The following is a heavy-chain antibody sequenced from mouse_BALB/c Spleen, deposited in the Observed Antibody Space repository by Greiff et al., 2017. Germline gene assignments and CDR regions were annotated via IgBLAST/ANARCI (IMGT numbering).Heavy chain of an antibody. Sequence: QVQLQQSGAELARPGASVKLSCKASGYTFTSYWMQWVKQRPGQGLEWIGAIYPGDGDTRYTQKFKGKATLTADKSSSTAYMQLSSLASEDSAVYYCARDYCGSRGGFAYWGQGTLVTVSA. CDR2: IYPGDGDT. V-gene: IGHV1-87*01. CDR1: GYTFTSYW. J-gene: IGHJ3*01. CDR3: ARDYCGSRGGFAY. D-gene: IGHD1-1*01.